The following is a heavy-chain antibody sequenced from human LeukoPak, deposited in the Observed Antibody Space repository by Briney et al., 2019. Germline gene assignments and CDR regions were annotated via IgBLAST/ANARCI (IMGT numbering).Heavy chain of an antibody. CDR2: INSDGSST. CDR3: ALPLRDGDFYFDY. CDR1: GFTFSSYW. D-gene: IGHD4-17*01. V-gene: IGHV3-74*01. J-gene: IGHJ4*02. Sequence: GGSLRLSCAASGFTFSSYWMHWVRQAPGKGLVWFSSINSDGSSTSYADSVKGRFTISRDNAKNTVFLQMNSLRAEDTAVYYCALPLRDGDFYFDYWGQGTLVTVSS.